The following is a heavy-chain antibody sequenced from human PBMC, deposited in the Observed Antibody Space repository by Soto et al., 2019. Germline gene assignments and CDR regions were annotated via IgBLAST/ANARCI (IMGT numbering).Heavy chain of an antibody. J-gene: IGHJ6*02. CDR3: ARASSGARFLEWLPHSYYYYGMDV. Sequence: ASVKVSCKASGYTFTSYDINWVRQATGQGLEWMGWMNPNSGNTGYAQKFQGRVTMTRNTSISTAYMELSSLRSEDTAVYYCARASSGARFLEWLPHSYYYYGMDVWG. CDR2: MNPNSGNT. V-gene: IGHV1-8*01. CDR1: GYTFTSYD. D-gene: IGHD3-3*01.